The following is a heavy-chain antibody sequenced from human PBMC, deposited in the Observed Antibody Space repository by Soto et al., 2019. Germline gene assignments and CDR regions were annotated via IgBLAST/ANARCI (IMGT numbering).Heavy chain of an antibody. D-gene: IGHD3-3*01. Sequence: SETLSLTCTVSGGSISSGDYYWSWIRQPPGKGLEWIGYIYYSGSTYYNPSLKSRVTISVDTSKNQFSLKLSSVTAADTAVYYCARATLRPYDFWSGASGNWFDPWGQGTRVTVSS. CDR3: ARATLRPYDFWSGASGNWFDP. CDR1: GGSISSGDYY. CDR2: IYYSGST. J-gene: IGHJ5*02. V-gene: IGHV4-30-4*01.